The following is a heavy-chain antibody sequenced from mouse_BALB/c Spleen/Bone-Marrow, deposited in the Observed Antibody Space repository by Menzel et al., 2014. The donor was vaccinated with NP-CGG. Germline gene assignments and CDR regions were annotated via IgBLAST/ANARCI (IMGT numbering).Heavy chain of an antibody. CDR3: ARSEGYDYDWFAY. D-gene: IGHD2-4*01. J-gene: IGHJ3*01. V-gene: IGHV1S29*02. CDR1: GYTFTDYN. CDR2: IYPYNGGT. Sequence: EVQLQQSGPELVKPGASVKISCKASGYTFTDYNMHWVKQSHGKSLEWIGYIYPYNGGTGYNQKFTSKATLTVDNSSSTAYMELRSLTSEDSAVYYCARSEGYDYDWFAYWGQGTLVTVSA.